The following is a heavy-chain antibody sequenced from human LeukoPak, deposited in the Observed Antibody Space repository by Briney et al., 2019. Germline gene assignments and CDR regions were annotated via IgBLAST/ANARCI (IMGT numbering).Heavy chain of an antibody. V-gene: IGHV3-21*01. CDR3: ARARYHYDNTGHSYWYFDL. CDR1: GFTVSSNY. J-gene: IGHJ2*01. D-gene: IGHD3-9*01. Sequence: PGGSLRLSCAASGFTVSSNYMHWLRQAPFRGLEWVSSTSESNDNIKYADSVKARFTISRDNAKTSLYLQMNNLRADDTAVYYCARARYHYDNTGHSYWYFDLWGRGTLVTVSS. CDR2: TSESNDNI.